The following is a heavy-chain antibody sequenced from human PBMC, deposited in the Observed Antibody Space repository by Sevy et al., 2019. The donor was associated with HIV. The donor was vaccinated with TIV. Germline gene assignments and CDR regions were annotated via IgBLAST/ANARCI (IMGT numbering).Heavy chain of an antibody. D-gene: IGHD2-8*01. CDR1: GFTFRSFD. J-gene: IGHJ4*02. CDR3: ARDPRMYGDYLLAYFDS. Sequence: GGSLRLSCAASGFTFRSFDMHWVRQAPGKGLEWVAVIGYDGSNKYYADSVKGRFTISRDNSKNTLFLQMDSLRAEDTAVYYCARDPRMYGDYLLAYFDSWGQGTLVTVSS. V-gene: IGHV3-33*01. CDR2: IGYDGSNK.